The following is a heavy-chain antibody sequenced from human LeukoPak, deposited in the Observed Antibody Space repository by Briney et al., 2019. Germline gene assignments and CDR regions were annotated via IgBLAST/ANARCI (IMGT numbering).Heavy chain of an antibody. Sequence: KPSETLSLTCTVSGGSISSYYWSWIRQPPGKGLEWIGYIYYSGSTNYNPSLKSRVTISVYTSKNQFSLKLSSVTAADTAVYYCAREIPAGTTYFDYWGQGTLVTVSP. V-gene: IGHV4-59*01. CDR3: AREIPAGTTYFDY. CDR2: IYYSGST. D-gene: IGHD1-7*01. CDR1: GGSISSYY. J-gene: IGHJ4*02.